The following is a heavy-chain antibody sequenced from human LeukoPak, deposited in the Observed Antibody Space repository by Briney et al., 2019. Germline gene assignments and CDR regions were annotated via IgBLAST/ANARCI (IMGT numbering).Heavy chain of an antibody. CDR3: ARAGILWFGEPAWWFDP. J-gene: IGHJ5*02. CDR2: ISSSGSTI. V-gene: IGHV3-48*03. Sequence: PGGSLRLSCAASGFTFSSYEMNWVRQAPGKGLEWVSYISSSGSTIYYADSVKGRFTISRDNAKNSLYLQMNSLRAEDTAVYYCARAGILWFGEPAWWFDPWGQGTLVTVSS. CDR1: GFTFSSYE. D-gene: IGHD3-10*01.